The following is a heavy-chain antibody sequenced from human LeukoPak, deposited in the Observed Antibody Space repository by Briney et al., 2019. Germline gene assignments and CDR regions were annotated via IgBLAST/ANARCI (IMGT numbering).Heavy chain of an antibody. CDR3: AKDSGYDFRYFDY. J-gene: IGHJ4*02. Sequence: GGSLRLSCAASGFTFSSYAMSWVRQAPGQGLEWVSAISGSGGSTYYADSVKGRFTISRDNSKNTPYLQMNSLRAEDTAVYYCAKDSGYDFRYFDYWGQGTLVTVSS. CDR1: GFTFSSYA. CDR2: ISGSGGST. D-gene: IGHD5-12*01. V-gene: IGHV3-23*01.